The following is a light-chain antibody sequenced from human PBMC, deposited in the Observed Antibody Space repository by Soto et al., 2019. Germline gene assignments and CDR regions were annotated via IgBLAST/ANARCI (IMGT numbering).Light chain of an antibody. CDR1: SSDIGTYNY. CDR2: EVN. Sequence: QSVLTQPASVSASPGQSITISCTGTSSDIGTYNYVSWFQQYPGKAPKLMLYEVNNRPSGVSDRFSGSKSGNTASLTISGLQAEDDADYYCSSYTSSSPYVFGTGTKATVL. J-gene: IGLJ1*01. V-gene: IGLV2-14*01. CDR3: SSYTSSSPYV.